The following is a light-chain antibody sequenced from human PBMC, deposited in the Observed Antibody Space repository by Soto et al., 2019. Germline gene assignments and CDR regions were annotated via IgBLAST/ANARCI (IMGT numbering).Light chain of an antibody. Sequence: VTGTPATLFVSPREQPKRSCMAIQFIGDTLAWYQHKPGQTPRLLIYDTSTRATGVPARFSGGGSGTEFTLTISSLQSEDFAVYYCQQYEKWLPSIRFRQRRRLEIK. CDR1: QFIGDT. CDR2: DTS. J-gene: IGKJ5*01. V-gene: IGKV3-15*01. CDR3: QQYEKWLPSIR.